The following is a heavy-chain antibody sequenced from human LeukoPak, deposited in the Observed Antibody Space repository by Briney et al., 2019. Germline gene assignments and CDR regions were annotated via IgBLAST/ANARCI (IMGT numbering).Heavy chain of an antibody. CDR3: EKDLTAMTNFDS. V-gene: IGHV3-30-3*01. CDR2: ISYDGSNT. CDR1: GFTFSSYA. D-gene: IGHD5-18*01. J-gene: IGHJ4*02. Sequence: GRSLRLSCAASGFTFSSYAMHWVRQAPGKGLEWVALISYDGSNTYYADSVKGRFTISRDNSRNTLYLQMNSLRADDTAAYYCEKDLTAMTNFDSWGQGTLVTVSS.